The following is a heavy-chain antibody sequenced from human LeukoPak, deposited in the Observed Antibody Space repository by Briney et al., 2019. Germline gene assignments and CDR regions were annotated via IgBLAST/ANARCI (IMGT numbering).Heavy chain of an antibody. CDR3: AKVRSGAGLDTAMVPFDY. V-gene: IGHV3-23*01. Sequence: GGSLRLSCAASGFTFSSYAMSWVRQAPGKGLEWVSAISGSGGSTYNADSVKGRFTISRDNSKNTLHLQMNSLRAEDTAVYYCAKVRSGAGLDTAMVPFDYWGQGTPVTVSS. J-gene: IGHJ4*02. CDR2: ISGSGGST. D-gene: IGHD5-18*01. CDR1: GFTFSSYA.